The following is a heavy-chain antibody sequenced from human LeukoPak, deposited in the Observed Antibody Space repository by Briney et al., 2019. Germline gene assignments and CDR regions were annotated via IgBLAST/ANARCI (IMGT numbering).Heavy chain of an antibody. D-gene: IGHD2-2*01. CDR1: GGSISSSNYY. CDR3: ARGSFVVVPAATLYYFDY. V-gene: IGHV4-39*01. CDR2: IYDSGST. Sequence: SETLSLTCTVSGGSISSSNYYWGWIRQPPGKGLEWIGSIYDSGSTYYNPALKSRVAISVDTSKNQFSLKLSSVTAADTAVYYCARGSFVVVPAATLYYFDYWGQGTLVTVSS. J-gene: IGHJ4*02.